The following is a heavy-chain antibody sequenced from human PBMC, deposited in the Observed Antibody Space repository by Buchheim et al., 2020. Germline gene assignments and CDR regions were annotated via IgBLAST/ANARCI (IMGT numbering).Heavy chain of an antibody. J-gene: IGHJ6*02. CDR1: GFTFSSYS. Sequence: EVQLVESGGGLVQPGGSLRLSCAASGFTFSSYSMNWVRQAPGKGLEWVSYISSSSSTIYYADSVKGRFTISRDNAQNSLYLQMNSLRDEDTAVYYCASRGASRRGIAVAGTGYYYYGMDVWGQGTT. V-gene: IGHV3-48*02. CDR2: ISSSSSTI. CDR3: ASRGASRRGIAVAGTGYYYYGMDV. D-gene: IGHD6-19*01.